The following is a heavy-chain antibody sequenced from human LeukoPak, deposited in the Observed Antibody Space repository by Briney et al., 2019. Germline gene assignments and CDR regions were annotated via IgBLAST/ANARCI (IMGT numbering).Heavy chain of an antibody. CDR1: GGSISSYY. D-gene: IGHD5-12*01. CDR2: IYYSGST. CDR3: ARDKRGPILY. Sequence: PETLSLTCTVSGGSISSYYWSWIRQPPGKGLEWIGYIYYSGSTNYNPSLKSRVTISVDTSKNQFSLKLSSVTAADTAVYYCARDKRGPILYWGQGTLVTVSS. J-gene: IGHJ4*02. V-gene: IGHV4-59*01.